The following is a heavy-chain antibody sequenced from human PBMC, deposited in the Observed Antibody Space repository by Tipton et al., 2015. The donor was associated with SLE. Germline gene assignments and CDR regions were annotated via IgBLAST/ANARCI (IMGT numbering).Heavy chain of an antibody. J-gene: IGHJ3*02. V-gene: IGHV3-7*03. CDR3: ARGGSGWHYDAFDI. CDR2: IKQDGSEK. CDR1: GFTFSSYW. Sequence: SLRLSCAASGFTFSSYWMSWVRQAPGKGLEWVANIKQDGSEKYYVDSVKGRFTISRDNAKNSMNLQMNSLRAEDTAVYYCARGGSGWHYDAFDIWGQGTMVTVSS. D-gene: IGHD6-19*01.